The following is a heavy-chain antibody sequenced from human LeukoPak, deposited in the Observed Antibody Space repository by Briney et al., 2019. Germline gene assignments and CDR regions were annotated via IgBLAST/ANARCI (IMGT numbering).Heavy chain of an antibody. V-gene: IGHV3-21*01. D-gene: IGHD5-18*01. CDR3: ARPLLPYSYGYHYFDY. Sequence: GGSLRLSCAASGFTFSSYSMNWVRQAPGKGLEWVSSISSSSSYIYYADSAKGRFTISRDNAKNSLYLQMNSLRAEDTAVYYCARPLLPYSYGYHYFDYWGQGTLVTVSS. J-gene: IGHJ4*02. CDR1: GFTFSSYS. CDR2: ISSSSSYI.